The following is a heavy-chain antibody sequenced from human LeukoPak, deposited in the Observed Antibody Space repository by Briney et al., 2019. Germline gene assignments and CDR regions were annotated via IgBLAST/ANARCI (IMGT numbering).Heavy chain of an antibody. CDR2: FDPEDGET. D-gene: IGHD3-22*01. CDR3: ATRYYYDSSGYYHGPAFDI. CDR1: GYTLTELS. V-gene: IGHV1-24*01. Sequence: ASVKVSCKVSGYTLTELSMHWVRQAPGKGLEWMGGFDPEDGETIYAQKFQGRVTMTEDTPTDTAYMELSSLRSEDTAVYYCATRYYYDSSGYYHGPAFDIWGQGTMVTVSS. J-gene: IGHJ3*02.